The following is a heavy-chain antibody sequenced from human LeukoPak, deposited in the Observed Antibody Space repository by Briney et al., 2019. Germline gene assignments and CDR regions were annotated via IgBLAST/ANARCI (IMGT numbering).Heavy chain of an antibody. D-gene: IGHD2-15*01. CDR1: GYTFTGYY. V-gene: IGHV1-2*02. CDR3: ARERALTSCYDY. J-gene: IGHJ4*02. CDR2: INPNSGGT. Sequence: ASVKVSCTSSGYTFTGYYMHWVRQAPGQGLEWMGWINPNSGGTNYAQKFQGRVTMTRDTSISTAYMELSRLRSDDTAVYYCARERALTSCYDYWGQGTLVTVSS.